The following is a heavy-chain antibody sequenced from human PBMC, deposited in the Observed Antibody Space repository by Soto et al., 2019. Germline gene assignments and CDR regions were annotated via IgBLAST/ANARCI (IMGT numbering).Heavy chain of an antibody. CDR3: ARAPGLWFGEWGMDV. Sequence: GGSLRLSCAASGFTVSSNYMSWVRQAPGKGLEWVSVIYSGGSTYYADSVKGRFTISRDNSKNTLYLQMNSLRAEDTAVYYCARAPGLWFGEWGMDVWGKGTTVTVSS. V-gene: IGHV3-66*01. CDR2: IYSGGST. CDR1: GFTVSSNY. D-gene: IGHD3-10*01. J-gene: IGHJ6*03.